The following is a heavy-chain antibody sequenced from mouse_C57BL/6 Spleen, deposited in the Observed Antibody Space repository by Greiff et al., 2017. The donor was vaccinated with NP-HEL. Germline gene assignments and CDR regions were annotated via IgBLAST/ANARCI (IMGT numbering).Heavy chain of an antibody. CDR1: GYTFTSYT. J-gene: IGHJ1*03. Sequence: VQLVESGAELARPGASVKMSCKASGYTFTSYTMHWVKQRPGQGLEWIGYINPSSGYTKYNQKFKDKATLTADKSSSTAYMQLSSLTSEDSAVYYCATYGNYGYFDVWGTGTTVTVSS. D-gene: IGHD2-1*01. V-gene: IGHV1-4*01. CDR3: ATYGNYGYFDV. CDR2: INPSSGYT.